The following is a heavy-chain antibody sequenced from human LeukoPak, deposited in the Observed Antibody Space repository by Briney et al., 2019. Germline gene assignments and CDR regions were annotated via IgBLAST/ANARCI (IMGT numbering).Heavy chain of an antibody. J-gene: IGHJ4*02. D-gene: IGHD4-11*01. Sequence: PPETLSLTCTVSGGSISSSTYYWGWIRQPPGKGLEWMGSIYSSGSTYYNPSLMRVTISVDTSKNQFSLKVSSVTAADSAVYYCARHVDYPAAFDYWGQGTLVIVSS. CDR1: GGSISSSTYY. CDR3: ARHVDYPAAFDY. V-gene: IGHV4-39*01. CDR2: IYSSGST.